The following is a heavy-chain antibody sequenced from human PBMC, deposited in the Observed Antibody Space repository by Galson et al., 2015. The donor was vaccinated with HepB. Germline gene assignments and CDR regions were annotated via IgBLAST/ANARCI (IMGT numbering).Heavy chain of an antibody. J-gene: IGHJ5*02. CDR2: IYTSGST. CDR3: ARDSRSGRTTVWGVTNWFDP. D-gene: IGHD3-10*01. Sequence: LSLTCTVSGGSISSGSYYWSWIRQPAGKGLEWIGRIYTSGSTTYNPSLTGRVTMSVDTSKNQFSLQLTSVTAADTAVYYCARDSRSGRTTVWGVTNWFDPWGQGTLVAVSS. CDR1: GGSISSGSYY. V-gene: IGHV4-61*02.